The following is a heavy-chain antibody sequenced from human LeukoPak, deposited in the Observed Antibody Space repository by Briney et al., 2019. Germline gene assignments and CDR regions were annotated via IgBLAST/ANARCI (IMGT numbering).Heavy chain of an antibody. V-gene: IGHV1-46*01. J-gene: IGHJ4*02. CDR2: VDPSGGST. CDR1: GYTFTSYY. Sequence: ASVKVSCKVSGYTFTSYYMHWVRQAPGQGLEWMGIVDPSGGSTSYAQNFQGRVTMTRDTSTSTVYMELSSLRSEDTAVYYCARDSLFRDLDFHYYDSSGYVDYWGQGTLVTVSS. D-gene: IGHD3-22*01. CDR3: ARDSLFRDLDFHYYDSSGYVDY.